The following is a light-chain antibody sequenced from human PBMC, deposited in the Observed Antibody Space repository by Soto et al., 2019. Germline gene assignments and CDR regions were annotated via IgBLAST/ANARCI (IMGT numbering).Light chain of an antibody. Sequence: QSVLTQPASVSGSPGQSITISCTGTSSDVGGYKYVSWYQHHPGKAPKLMIYEVSNRPSGVSNRFSGSKSGNTASLTISGRQHDEEDDDYCCSSTTSSTTHLVFGGGTQLTVL. CDR2: EVS. V-gene: IGLV2-14*01. CDR3: CSSTTSSTTHLV. CDR1: SSDVGGYKY. J-gene: IGLJ7*01.